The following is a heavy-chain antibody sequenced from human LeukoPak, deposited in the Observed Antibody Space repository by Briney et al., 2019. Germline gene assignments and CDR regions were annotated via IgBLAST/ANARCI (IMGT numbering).Heavy chain of an antibody. CDR3: ARRGNSEVYFDY. CDR1: GYTFTAYY. D-gene: IGHD4-23*01. J-gene: IGHJ4*02. CDR2: INPNSGGT. Sequence: ASVKVSCKASGYTFTAYYIRWVRQAPGQGLEWMGWINPNSGGTNYAQKFQGRVTMTRDTSISTAYMELSRLRSDDTAVYYCARRGNSEVYFDYWGQGTLVTVSS. V-gene: IGHV1-2*02.